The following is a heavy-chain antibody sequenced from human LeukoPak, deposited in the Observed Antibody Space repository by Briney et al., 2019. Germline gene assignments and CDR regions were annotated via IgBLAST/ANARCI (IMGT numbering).Heavy chain of an antibody. Sequence: ASVKVSCKASGYTFTSYDINWVRQATGQGLEWMGWMNPNSGNAGYAQKFQGRLTMTMKTSISTAYMELSSLRSEDTAVYYCARGQHHYVGSGSSYSFDDWGQGTLVTVSS. D-gene: IGHD3-22*01. CDR3: ARGQHHYVGSGSSYSFDD. J-gene: IGHJ4*02. CDR1: GYTFTSYD. V-gene: IGHV1-8*01. CDR2: MNPNSGNA.